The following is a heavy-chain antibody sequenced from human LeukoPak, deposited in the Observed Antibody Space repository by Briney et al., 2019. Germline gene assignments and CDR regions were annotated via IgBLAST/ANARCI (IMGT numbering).Heavy chain of an antibody. V-gene: IGHV1-2*02. CDR1: GYTLTGYY. CDR3: ARDHYTGYSYGFDY. J-gene: IGHJ4*02. D-gene: IGHD5-18*01. CDR2: INPNSGGT. Sequence: ASVKVSCKASGYTLTGYYMHWVRQAPGQGLEWMGWINPNSGGTNYAQKFQGRVTMTRDTSISTAYMELSRLRSDDTAVYYCARDHYTGYSYGFDYWGQGTLVTVSS.